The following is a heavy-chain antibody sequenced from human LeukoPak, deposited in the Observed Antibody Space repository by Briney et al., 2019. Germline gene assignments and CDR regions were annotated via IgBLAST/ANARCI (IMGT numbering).Heavy chain of an antibody. J-gene: IGHJ4*02. CDR1: GFTFSSYE. D-gene: IGHD3-10*01. CDR2: ISSSGSTV. V-gene: IGHV3-48*03. CDR3: ARETPVVRFRGGLDY. Sequence: PGGSLGLSCVVSGFTFSSYEMNWVRQAPGKGLEWVSYISSSGSTVYYADSVKGRFTISRDNAKNSLYLQMSSLRAEDTAVYYCARETPVVRFRGGLDYWGQGTLVTVSS.